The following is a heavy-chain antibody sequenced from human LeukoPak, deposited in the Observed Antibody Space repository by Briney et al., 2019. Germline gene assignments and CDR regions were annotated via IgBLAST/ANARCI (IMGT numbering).Heavy chain of an antibody. J-gene: IGHJ4*02. CDR2: ISNIGDII. V-gene: IGHV3-48*03. Sequence: GGSLRLSCAASGFTFSTYEMNWVRQAPGKGLEWISHISNIGDIIHYADSVKGRFTISRDNAKNSLYLQMNSLRAEDTAVYYCARDARTVTLDYWGQGTLVTVSS. CDR1: GFTFSTYE. D-gene: IGHD4-11*01. CDR3: ARDARTVTLDY.